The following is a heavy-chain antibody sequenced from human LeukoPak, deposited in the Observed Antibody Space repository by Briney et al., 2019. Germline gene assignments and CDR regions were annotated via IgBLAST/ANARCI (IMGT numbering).Heavy chain of an antibody. Sequence: SETLSLTCAVSGGSISSGGYSWSWLRQPPGKGLEWIGYIYHSGSTYYNPSLKSRVTISVDRSKNQFSLKLSSVTAADTAVYYCASVGLQGFDPWGQGILVTVSS. V-gene: IGHV4-30-2*01. CDR1: GGSISSGGYS. J-gene: IGHJ5*02. CDR2: IYHSGST. CDR3: ASVGLQGFDP. D-gene: IGHD4-11*01.